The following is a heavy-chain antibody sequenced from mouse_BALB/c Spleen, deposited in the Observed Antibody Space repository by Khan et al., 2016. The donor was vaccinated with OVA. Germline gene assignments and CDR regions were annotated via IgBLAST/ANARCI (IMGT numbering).Heavy chain of an antibody. CDR3: ARQPYYHYNIMDY. Sequence: QVQLQQSGPGLAAPSQSLSITCTISGFSLTTYGVHWVRQPPGKGLEWLVVIWSDGNTTYNSTLKSRLTITKDNSQSQVFLKMNSLQTDDTAIYFCARQPYYHYNIMDYWGQGTSVTVSS. CDR1: GFSLTTYG. V-gene: IGHV2-6-1*01. D-gene: IGHD2-10*01. J-gene: IGHJ4*01. CDR2: IWSDGNT.